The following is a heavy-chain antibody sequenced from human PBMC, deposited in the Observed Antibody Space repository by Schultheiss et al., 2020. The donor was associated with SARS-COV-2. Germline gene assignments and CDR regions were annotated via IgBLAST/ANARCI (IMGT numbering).Heavy chain of an antibody. J-gene: IGHJ4*02. CDR3: AKDQGGNSYAFDY. CDR1: GFTFSSYG. Sequence: GGSLRLSCAASGFTFSSYGMHWVRQAPGKGLEYISYISNGGDTIYYADSVKGRFTISRDNSKNTLYLQMNSLRDEDTAVYYCAKDQGGNSYAFDYWGQGTLVTVSS. CDR2: ISNGGDTI. D-gene: IGHD5-18*01. V-gene: IGHV3-48*02.